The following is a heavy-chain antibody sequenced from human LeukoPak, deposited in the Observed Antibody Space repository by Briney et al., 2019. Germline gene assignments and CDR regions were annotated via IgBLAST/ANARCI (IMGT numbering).Heavy chain of an antibody. D-gene: IGHD5-24*01. CDR1: GFAFGNAW. V-gene: IGHV3-7*04. CDR2: IKQDGSKK. CDR3: TRVGYIDEGIDY. Sequence: PGGSLRLSYAASGFAFGNAWMNWVRQAPGKGLEWVANIKQDGSKKSYVDSVKGRFTISRDNAKNSLYLQMNSLRAEDTAIYYCTRVGYIDEGIDYWGQGTLVTVSS. J-gene: IGHJ4*02.